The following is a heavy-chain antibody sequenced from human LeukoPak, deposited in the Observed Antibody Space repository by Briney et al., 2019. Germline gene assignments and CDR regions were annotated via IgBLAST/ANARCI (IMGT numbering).Heavy chain of an antibody. CDR1: GFTVSSNY. CDR2: IYSGGST. D-gene: IGHD5-18*01. CDR3: AKGLGTAMVKPNFDY. V-gene: IGHV3-53*01. Sequence: GGSLRLSCAASGFTVSSNYMSWVRQAPGKGLEWVSVIYSGGSTYYADSVKGRFTISRDNSKNTLYLQMNSLRAEDTAVYYCAKGLGTAMVKPNFDYWGQGTLVTVSS. J-gene: IGHJ4*02.